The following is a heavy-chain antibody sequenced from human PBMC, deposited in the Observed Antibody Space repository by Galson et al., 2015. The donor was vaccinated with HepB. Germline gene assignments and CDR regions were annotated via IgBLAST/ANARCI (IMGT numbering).Heavy chain of an antibody. V-gene: IGHV3-30-3*01. CDR3: LLLTGYPQLDY. CDR2: VSYDGGNK. D-gene: IGHD3-9*01. J-gene: IGHJ4*02. CDR1: GFIFSSYA. Sequence: SLRLSCAASGFIFSSYAMHWVRQAPGKGLEWVAVVSYDGGNKYYADSVKGRFTISRDNSRNTLHLQVNSLRVEDTAVYYCLLLTGYPQLDYWGQGTLVTVSS.